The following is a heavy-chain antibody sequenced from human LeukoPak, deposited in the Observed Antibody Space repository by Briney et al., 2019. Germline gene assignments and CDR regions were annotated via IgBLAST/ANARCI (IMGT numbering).Heavy chain of an antibody. CDR1: GFTFSSYA. J-gene: IGHJ5*02. CDR2: ISGGGST. CDR3: AKEQQLRGT. D-gene: IGHD6-13*01. Sequence: SGGSLRLSCAASGFTFSSYAMSWVRQAPGKGLEWVSAISGGGSTYYADSVKGRFTISRDNSKNTLYLQMNSLRAEDTAVYYCAKEQQLRGTWGQGTLVTVSS. V-gene: IGHV3-23*01.